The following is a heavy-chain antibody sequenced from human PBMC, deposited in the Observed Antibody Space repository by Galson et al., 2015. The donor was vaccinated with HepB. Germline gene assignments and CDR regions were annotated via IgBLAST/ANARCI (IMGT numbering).Heavy chain of an antibody. CDR1: GLAFNSAW. CDR2: IKSKTDGGTT. Sequence: SLRLSCAASGLAFNSAWMNWVRQAPGKGLEWVGRIKSKTDGGTTEYAAPVKGRFTISRDDSRNTLYLQMHSLKTDDTAVYYCTTDVYFSSYWSWLDPWGQGTLVTVSS. CDR3: TTDVYFSSYWSWLDP. J-gene: IGHJ5*02. D-gene: IGHD2-2*01. V-gene: IGHV3-15*01.